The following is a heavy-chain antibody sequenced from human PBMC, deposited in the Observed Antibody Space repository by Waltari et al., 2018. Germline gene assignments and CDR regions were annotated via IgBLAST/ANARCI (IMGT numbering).Heavy chain of an antibody. CDR3: AQYNHGSYEPPLRH. Sequence: HLLESGGRLVQPGGSLTLSCAASGFSFRTSAWGGVRQPPGKGLEWVSSISPVYTTFYAQSVRGRFIISRDASRTTVYLQMNSLSAEDTAVYYCAQYNHGSYEPPLRHWGQGTLVTVSS. V-gene: IGHV3-23*01. D-gene: IGHD3-3*01. CDR2: ISPVYTT. CDR1: GFSFRTSA. J-gene: IGHJ4*02.